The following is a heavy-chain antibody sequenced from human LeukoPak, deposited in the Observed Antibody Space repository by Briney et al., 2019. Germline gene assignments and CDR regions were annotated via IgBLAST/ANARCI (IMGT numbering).Heavy chain of an antibody. J-gene: IGHJ4*02. CDR1: AFTFDAYL. CDR2: VNQDGTEQ. CDR3: ARRAYDYGDFFDY. V-gene: IGHV3-7*01. Sequence: GGSLRLSCAVSAFTFDAYLMTWVRQAPGRGLEWVANVNQDGTEQYYVDSVRGRFTISRDNAKNSLYLQMNSLRDEDTALYYCARRAYDYGDFFDYWGQGTLVTVSS. D-gene: IGHD4-17*01.